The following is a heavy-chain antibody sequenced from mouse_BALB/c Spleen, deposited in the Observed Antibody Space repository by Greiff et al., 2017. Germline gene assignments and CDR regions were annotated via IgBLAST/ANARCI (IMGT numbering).Heavy chain of an antibody. D-gene: IGHD2-1*01. J-gene: IGHJ4*01. CDR1: GFSLTSYG. CDR3: AKNGNYAGYYAMDY. Sequence: VQLQQSGPSLVQPSQSLSITCTVSGFSLTSYGVHWVRQSPGKGLEWLGVIWRGGSTDYNAAFMSRLSITKDNSKSQVFFKMNSLQADDTAIYYCAKNGNYAGYYAMDYWGQGTSVTVSS. CDR2: IWRGGST. V-gene: IGHV2-5-1*01.